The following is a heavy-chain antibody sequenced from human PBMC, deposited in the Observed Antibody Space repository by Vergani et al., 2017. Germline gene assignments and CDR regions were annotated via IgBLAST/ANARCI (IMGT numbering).Heavy chain of an antibody. Sequence: QVQLQESGPGLVKPSQTLSLTCSVSGDSISSGVYYWNWIRQHPGKGLEWIGYIYSTGSTHHNPSLRRRINMSVDTSKNQFSLRLSSVTAADTAVCYCARHPSYGDYSFDYWGQGTQVTVSS. V-gene: IGHV4-31*03. CDR1: GDSISSGVYY. J-gene: IGHJ4*02. D-gene: IGHD4-17*01. CDR3: ARHPSYGDYSFDY. CDR2: IYSTGST.